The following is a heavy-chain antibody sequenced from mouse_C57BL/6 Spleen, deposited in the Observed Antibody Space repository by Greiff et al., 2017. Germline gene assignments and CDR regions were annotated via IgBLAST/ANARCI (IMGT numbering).Heavy chain of an antibody. CDR1: GYTFTSYW. CDR2: IDPSDSYT. CDR3: ARDDYPDY. D-gene: IGHD2-4*01. Sequence: VQLQQPGAELVRPGTSVKLSCKASGYTFTSYWMHWVKQRPGQGLEWIGVIDPSDSYTNYNQKFKGKATLTVDTSSSTAYMQLSSLTSEDSAVYYCARDDYPDYWGQGTTLTVSS. J-gene: IGHJ2*01. V-gene: IGHV1-59*01.